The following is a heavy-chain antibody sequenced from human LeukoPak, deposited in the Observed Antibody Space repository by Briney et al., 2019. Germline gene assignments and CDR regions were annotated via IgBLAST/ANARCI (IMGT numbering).Heavy chain of an antibody. CDR1: GGTFSSYG. D-gene: IGHD6-13*01. V-gene: IGHV1-18*01. CDR3: AREVAAGGAFDI. CDR2: ISAYNGNT. J-gene: IGHJ3*02. Sequence: ASVKVSCKASGGTFSSYGISWVRQAPGQGLEWMGWISAYNGNTNYAQKLQGRVTMTSDTSTSTAYMELRSLRSDDTAVYYCAREVAAGGAFDIWGQGTMVTVSS.